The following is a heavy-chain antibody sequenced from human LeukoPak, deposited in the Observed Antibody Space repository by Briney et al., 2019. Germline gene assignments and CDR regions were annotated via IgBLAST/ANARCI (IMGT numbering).Heavy chain of an antibody. J-gene: IGHJ4*02. CDR2: IIPILGIA. V-gene: IGHV1-69*02. CDR3: ASIAVAGKPLFGY. Sequence: SVKVSCKASGGTFSSYTISWVRQAPGQGLEWMGRIIPILGIANYAQKFQGRVTITADKSTSTAYMELSSLRSEDTAVYYCASIAVAGKPLFGYWGQGTLVTVSS. CDR1: GGTFSSYT. D-gene: IGHD6-19*01.